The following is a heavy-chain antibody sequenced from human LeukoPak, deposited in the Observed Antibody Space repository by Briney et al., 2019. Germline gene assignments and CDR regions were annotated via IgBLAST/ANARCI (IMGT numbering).Heavy chain of an antibody. D-gene: IGHD5-24*01. CDR1: GFTFSSYS. Sequence: GGSLRLSCAASGFTFSSYSMNWVRQAPGKGLEWVSSISSSSSYIYYADSVKGRFTISRDNAKNSLYLQMNSLRAEDTAVYYCARGAGKMATIHHWGQGTLVTVSS. CDR2: ISSSSSYI. J-gene: IGHJ4*02. V-gene: IGHV3-21*01. CDR3: ARGAGKMATIHH.